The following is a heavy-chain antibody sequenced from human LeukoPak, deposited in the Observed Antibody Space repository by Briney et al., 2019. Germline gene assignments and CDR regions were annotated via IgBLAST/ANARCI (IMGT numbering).Heavy chain of an antibody. V-gene: IGHV3-53*01. Sequence: GGSLRLSCAASGFTVSSNYMNGVRQAPGKELEWVSVIYSGGSTYYADSVKGRFTISRDNSKNTLYLKMNSLRAEDTAVYYCARDYGGNVFDYWGQGTLVTVSS. CDR2: IYSGGST. CDR3: ARDYGGNVFDY. J-gene: IGHJ4*02. D-gene: IGHD4-23*01. CDR1: GFTVSSNY.